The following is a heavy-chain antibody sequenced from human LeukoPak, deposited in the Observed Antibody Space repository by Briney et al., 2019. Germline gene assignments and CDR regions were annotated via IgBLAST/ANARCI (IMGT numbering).Heavy chain of an antibody. CDR1: GYSLNTYV. V-gene: IGHV1-18*01. Sequence: ASVNVSCKASGYSLNTYVVICVRQAPGQRLQWSVWLRSYNRITNYAQKFQGRVTVTTDTSTDTTYMELRSLRSDDTAVYYCANVAKGRYFFYYMDVWGKGTTVTVSS. CDR2: LRSYNRIT. J-gene: IGHJ6*03. CDR3: ANVAKGRYFFYYMDV.